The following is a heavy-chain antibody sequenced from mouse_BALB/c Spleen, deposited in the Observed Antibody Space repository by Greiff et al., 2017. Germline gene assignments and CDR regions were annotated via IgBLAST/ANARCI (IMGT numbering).Heavy chain of an antibody. Sequence: VMLVESGPDLVAPSQSLSITCTVSGFSLTSYGVHWVRQPPGKGLEWLVVIWSDGSTTYNSALKSRLSISKDNSKSQVFLKMNSLQTDDTAMYYCARHPSIYDGYYLSMDYWGQGTSVTVSS. CDR1: GFSLTSYG. D-gene: IGHD2-3*01. CDR3: ARHPSIYDGYYLSMDY. J-gene: IGHJ4*01. V-gene: IGHV2-6-2*01. CDR2: IWSDGST.